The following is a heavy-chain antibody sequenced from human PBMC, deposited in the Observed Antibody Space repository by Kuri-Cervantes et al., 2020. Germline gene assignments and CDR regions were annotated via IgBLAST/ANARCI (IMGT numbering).Heavy chain of an antibody. CDR1: GFTFSSYG. D-gene: IGHD3-3*01. V-gene: IGHV3-30*18. CDR2: ISYDGSNK. Sequence: GSLRLSCAASGFTFSSYGMHWVRQAPGKGLEWVAVISYDGSNKYYADSVKGRFTISRDNSENTLYLQMNSLRAEDTAVYYCAKEEGNYDFWSGYLKLGVYWYFDLWGRGTLVTVSS. J-gene: IGHJ2*01. CDR3: AKEEGNYDFWSGYLKLGVYWYFDL.